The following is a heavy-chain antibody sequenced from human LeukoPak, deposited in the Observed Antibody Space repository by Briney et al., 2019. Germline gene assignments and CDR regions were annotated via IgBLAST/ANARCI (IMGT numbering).Heavy chain of an antibody. V-gene: IGHV4-34*01. CDR1: GGSITDGTFY. D-gene: IGHD1-1*01. J-gene: IGHJ1*01. Sequence: TSETLSLTCIVSGGSITDGTFYWGWTRQSPGKGLEWIGEINHSGSTNYNPSLKSRVTISVDTSKNQFSLKLSSVTAADTAVYYCASRAPLTGNALTSRVNKYFQHWGQGTLVTVSS. CDR3: ASRAPLTGNALTSRVNKYFQH. CDR2: INHSGST.